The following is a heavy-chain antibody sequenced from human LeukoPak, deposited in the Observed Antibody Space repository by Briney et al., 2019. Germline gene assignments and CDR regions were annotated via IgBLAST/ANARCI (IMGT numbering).Heavy chain of an antibody. Sequence: SVKVSCKASGGTFSSYAISWVRQAPGQGLEWMGGIIPIFGTANYAQKFQGRVTITADESTSTAYMELSSLRSEDTAVYYCARSGYSYGSPFDYWGQGTLVTVSS. CDR3: ARSGYSYGSPFDY. V-gene: IGHV1-69*13. J-gene: IGHJ4*02. D-gene: IGHD5-18*01. CDR2: IIPIFGTA. CDR1: GGTFSSYA.